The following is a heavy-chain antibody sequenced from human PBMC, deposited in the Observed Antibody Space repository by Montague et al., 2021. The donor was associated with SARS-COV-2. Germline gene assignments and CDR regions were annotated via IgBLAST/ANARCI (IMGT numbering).Heavy chain of an antibody. J-gene: IGHJ4*02. D-gene: IGHD6-13*01. V-gene: IGHV4-4*02. CDR3: ARGRLVGDSSSWYYFDY. CDR2: IFHSGIT. CDR1: GGSINTNNW. Sequence: SETLSLTCAVSGGSINTNNWWTWVRQPPGEGLEWIGQIFHSGITXXNPSLESRVTISVDKPKNQFSLRLSSVTAADTAVYYCARGRLVGDSSSWYYFDYWGQGTLVAVSS.